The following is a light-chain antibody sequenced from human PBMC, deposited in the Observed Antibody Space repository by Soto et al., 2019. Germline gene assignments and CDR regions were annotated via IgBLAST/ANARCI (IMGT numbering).Light chain of an antibody. V-gene: IGKV1-39*01. Sequence: DIQMTQSPPSLSASVGDRVTITCRASQNIREYVNWYQQKPGKAPKLLIYAASTLQSGAPSRFSGSGSGSAFTLTISSLQPEDFATYYCPQSFTYPCFTFGPGTKLD. CDR2: AAS. CDR1: QNIREY. J-gene: IGKJ3*01. CDR3: PQSFTYPCFT.